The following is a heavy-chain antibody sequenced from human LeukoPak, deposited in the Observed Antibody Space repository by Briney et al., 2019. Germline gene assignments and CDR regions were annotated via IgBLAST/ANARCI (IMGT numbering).Heavy chain of an antibody. CDR2: ISGSGSDT. J-gene: IGHJ4*02. V-gene: IGHV3-23*01. CDR3: AKESYFYGSGSYRKYYFDS. D-gene: IGHD3-10*01. CDR1: GFAFSAFA. Sequence: PGGSLRLSCAASGFAFSAFAMTWVRQAPGQGLEWVSAISGSGSDTYSSDSVKGRFTISRDNNMNTLYLQMNSLRAEDTAVYYCAKESYFYGSGSYRKYYFDSWGRGTLVSVSS.